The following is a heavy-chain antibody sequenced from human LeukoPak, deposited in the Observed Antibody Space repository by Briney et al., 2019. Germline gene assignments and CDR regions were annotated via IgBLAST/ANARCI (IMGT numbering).Heavy chain of an antibody. J-gene: IGHJ4*02. V-gene: IGHV4-31*03. CDR1: GGSISSGGYY. D-gene: IGHD3-10*01. CDR2: IYYSGST. Sequence: PSQTLSLTCTVSGGSISSGGYYWSWIRQHPGKGLEWIGYIYYSGSTYYNPSLKSRVTISVDTSKNQFSLKLSSVTAADTAVYYCARNFRVRGVIISALGYWGQGTLVTVSS. CDR3: ARNFRVRGVIISALGY.